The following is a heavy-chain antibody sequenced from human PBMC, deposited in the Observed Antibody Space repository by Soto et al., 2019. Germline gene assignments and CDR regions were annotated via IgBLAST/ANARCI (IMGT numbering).Heavy chain of an antibody. Sequence: GGSLRLSCTTSGFSFGNNAINWVRQAPGQGLEWVGLIRNQTYRETTEYAASMKGRFTISRDDFNNIAYLQINSLKTEDSAVSYCTTAASPAVAYFFDSWGQGTLVTAPQ. CDR1: GFSFGNNA. D-gene: IGHD6-19*01. CDR2: IRNQTYRETT. J-gene: IGHJ4*02. CDR3: TTAASPAVAYFFDS. V-gene: IGHV3-49*04.